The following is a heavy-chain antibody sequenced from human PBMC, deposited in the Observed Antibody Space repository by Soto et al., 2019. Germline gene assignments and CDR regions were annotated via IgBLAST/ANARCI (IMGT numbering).Heavy chain of an antibody. CDR3: TTDPSGSYYFSVLYYYYYGMDV. Sequence: QVQLVESGGGVVQPGRSLRLSCAASGFTFSSYGMHWVRQAPGKGLEWVAVIWYDGSNKYYADSVKGRFTIYRDNSKNTLYLQMNSLRTEDTAVYYCTTDPSGSYYFSVLYYYYYGMDVWGQGTTVTVSS. V-gene: IGHV3-33*01. CDR2: IWYDGSNK. CDR1: GFTFSSYG. D-gene: IGHD1-26*01. J-gene: IGHJ6*02.